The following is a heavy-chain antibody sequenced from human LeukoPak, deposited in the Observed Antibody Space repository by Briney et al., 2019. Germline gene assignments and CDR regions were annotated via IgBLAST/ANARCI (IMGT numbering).Heavy chain of an antibody. Sequence: SETLSLTCTVSGYSISSGYYWGWIRQPPGKGLEWIGSIYHSGSTYYNPSLKSRVTISVDTSKNQFSLKLSSVTAADTAVYYCASATVTYNGIIDYWGQGTLVTVSS. J-gene: IGHJ4*02. D-gene: IGHD4-17*01. CDR2: IYHSGST. CDR3: ASATVTYNGIIDY. CDR1: GYSISSGYY. V-gene: IGHV4-38-2*02.